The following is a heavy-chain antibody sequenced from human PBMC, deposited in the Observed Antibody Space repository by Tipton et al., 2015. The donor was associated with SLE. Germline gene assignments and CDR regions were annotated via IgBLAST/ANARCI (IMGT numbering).Heavy chain of an antibody. CDR3: AREVGSSNWYRQGDY. Sequence: GLVKPSETLSLTCTVSSGSVNNANYYWSWIRQPPGKGLEWIGYIYHSGSTYYNPSLESRVTMSVDTSNNQFSLKLGSVTDADTAVYYCAREVGSSNWYRQGDYWGQGILVTVSS. CDR1: SGSVNNANYY. J-gene: IGHJ4*02. D-gene: IGHD1-26*01. V-gene: IGHV4-61*01. CDR2: IYHSGST.